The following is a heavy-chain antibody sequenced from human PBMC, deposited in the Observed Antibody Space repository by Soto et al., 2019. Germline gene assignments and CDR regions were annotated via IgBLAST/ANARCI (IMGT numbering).Heavy chain of an antibody. CDR1: CFTVGDSY. CDR3: VRGGGGGLFDP. D-gene: IGHD2-15*01. J-gene: IGHJ5*02. CDR2: ISPGSRYP. V-gene: IGHV3-11*06. Sequence: KPGGSLRLSSAGACFTVGDSYMISIRQAPGKGLEWLSYISPGSRYPAYADSVKGRFTISRDNANRSLYLQMMSLTAEDTAIYYCVRGGGGGLFDPWGQGTMVTVSS.